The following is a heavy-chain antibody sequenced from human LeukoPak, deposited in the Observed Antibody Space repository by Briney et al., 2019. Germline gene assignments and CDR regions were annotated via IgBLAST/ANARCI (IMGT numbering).Heavy chain of an antibody. J-gene: IGHJ3*02. CDR3: ARGGSGSYIDAFGI. Sequence: SETLSLTCTVSGYSISSGYYWGWIRQPPGKGLEWIGCIYHSGNPYYDPSLKSRVTISVDTSKNQFSLKLTSMTAADTAVYYCARGGSGSYIDAFGIWGQGTMVTVSS. D-gene: IGHD3-10*01. V-gene: IGHV4-38-2*02. CDR2: IYHSGNP. CDR1: GYSISSGYY.